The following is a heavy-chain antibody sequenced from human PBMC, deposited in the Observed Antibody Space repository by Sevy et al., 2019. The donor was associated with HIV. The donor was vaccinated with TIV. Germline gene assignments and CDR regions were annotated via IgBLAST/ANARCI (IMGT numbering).Heavy chain of an antibody. CDR1: GGSISGYY. V-gene: IGHV4-34*01. CDR2: INHSGST. D-gene: IGHD3-10*01. J-gene: IGHJ6*02. Sequence: SETLSLTCAVYGGSISGYYWSWIRQPPGKGLEWIGEINHSGSTHYNPSLKSRVTISVDTSKNQFSLKLSSVTAADTAVHYCARGDHYYGSGSYYTPPGYYYYGMDVWGQGTTVTVSS. CDR3: ARGDHYYGSGSYYTPPGYYYYGMDV.